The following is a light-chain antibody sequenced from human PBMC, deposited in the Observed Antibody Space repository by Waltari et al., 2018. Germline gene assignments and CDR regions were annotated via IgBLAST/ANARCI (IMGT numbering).Light chain of an antibody. J-gene: IGKJ3*01. Sequence: DIQMTQSPSSLSASVGDRVTITCRASQSISNFLNWYQQKPGKAPKLLISATSTLQTGVPSRFSGSGSGTDFSLNINSLQPEDFATYYCQQSYSIPISFGPGTEVEIK. CDR2: ATS. CDR3: QQSYSIPIS. V-gene: IGKV1-39*01. CDR1: QSISNF.